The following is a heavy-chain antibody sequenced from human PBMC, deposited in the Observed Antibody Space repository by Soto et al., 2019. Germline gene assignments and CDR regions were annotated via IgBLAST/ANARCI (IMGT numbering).Heavy chain of an antibody. CDR3: ARDAYSSSWYEKFGFYYYYGMDV. CDR2: ISYDGSNK. CDR1: GFTFSSYA. V-gene: IGHV3-30-3*01. Sequence: GGSLRLSCAASGFTFSSYAMHWVRQAPGKGLEWVAVISYDGSNKYYADSVKGRFTISRDNSKNKLYLQMNSLRAEDTAVYYCARDAYSSSWYEKFGFYYYYGMDVWGQGTTVTVSS. J-gene: IGHJ6*02. D-gene: IGHD6-13*01.